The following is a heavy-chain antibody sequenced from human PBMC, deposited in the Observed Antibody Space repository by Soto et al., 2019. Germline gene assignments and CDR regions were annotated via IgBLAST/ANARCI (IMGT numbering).Heavy chain of an antibody. CDR3: ARPVEMATTYYYYGMDV. J-gene: IGHJ6*02. CDR1: GYTFTSYA. D-gene: IGHD5-12*01. Sequence: ASVKVSCKASGYTFTSYAMHWVRQAPGQRLEWMGWINAGNGNTKYSQKFQGRVTITRDTSASTAYMELSSLRSEDTAVYYCARPVEMATTYYYYGMDVWGQGTTVTSP. V-gene: IGHV1-3*01. CDR2: INAGNGNT.